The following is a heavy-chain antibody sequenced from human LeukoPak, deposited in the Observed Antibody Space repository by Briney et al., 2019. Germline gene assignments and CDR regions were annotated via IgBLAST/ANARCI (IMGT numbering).Heavy chain of an antibody. CDR1: GYTFTGYY. V-gene: IGHV1-18*04. J-gene: IGHJ6*03. Sequence: ASVKVSCKASGYTFTGYYMHWVRQAPGQGLEWMGWISAYNGNTNYAQKLQGRVTMTTDTSTSTAYMELRSLRSDDTAVYYCARLQRNYYYYYMDVWGKGTTVTISS. CDR2: ISAYNGNT. CDR3: ARLQRNYYYYYMDV.